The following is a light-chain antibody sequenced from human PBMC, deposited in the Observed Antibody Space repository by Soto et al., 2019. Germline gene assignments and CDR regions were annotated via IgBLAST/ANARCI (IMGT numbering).Light chain of an antibody. CDR3: QQYKNWPPIT. J-gene: IGKJ5*01. V-gene: IGKV3-15*01. Sequence: EIVMTQSPATLSVSPGERATLSCRASQSVGSSLAWYQQGPGQAPRLLIYGASTRATGIPARFSGSGSGTEFTLTISSLQSEDFAVYFCQQYKNWPPITFGQGTRLEIK. CDR2: GAS. CDR1: QSVGSS.